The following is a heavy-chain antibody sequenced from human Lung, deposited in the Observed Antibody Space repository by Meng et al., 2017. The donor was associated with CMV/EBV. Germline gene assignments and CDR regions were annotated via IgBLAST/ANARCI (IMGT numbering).Heavy chain of an antibody. CDR2: ISSSSNYI. CDR1: GFTFSTYN. CDR3: GRVPGLGMSFYYGLDV. J-gene: IGHJ6*02. V-gene: IGHV3-21*06. Sequence: SXAASGFTFSTYNMNWVRQAPGKGLEWVSSISSSSNYIYYADSVKGRFTISRANARNSLFLQMNSPRAEDTAVYYCGRVPGLGMSFYYGLDVWGRGTTVTVSS. D-gene: IGHD7-27*01.